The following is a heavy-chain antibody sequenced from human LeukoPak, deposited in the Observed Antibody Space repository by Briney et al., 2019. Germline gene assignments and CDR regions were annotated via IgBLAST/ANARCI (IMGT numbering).Heavy chain of an antibody. CDR3: ARVYCSSTSCHYYFDY. Sequence: PVKVSCKASGGTFSSYAISWVRQAPGQGLEWMGRIIPILGIANYAQKFQGRVTITADKSTSTAYMELSSLRSEDTAVYYCARVYCSSTSCHYYFDYWGQGTLVTVSS. D-gene: IGHD2-2*01. J-gene: IGHJ4*02. CDR1: GGTFSSYA. V-gene: IGHV1-69*04. CDR2: IIPILGIA.